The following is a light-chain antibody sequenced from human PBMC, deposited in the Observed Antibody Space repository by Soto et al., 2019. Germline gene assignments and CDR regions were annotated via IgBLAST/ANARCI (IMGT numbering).Light chain of an antibody. V-gene: IGKV3-11*01. Sequence: EIVLTQSPGTLSLSPGERATLSCRASQSVSTYLAWYQQKLGQAPRLLIYGASNRATGIPARFSGSGSGTDFTLTISSLEPEDFDVYYCQQRSDRRTFGQGTKVEIK. J-gene: IGKJ1*01. CDR3: QQRSDRRT. CDR1: QSVSTY. CDR2: GAS.